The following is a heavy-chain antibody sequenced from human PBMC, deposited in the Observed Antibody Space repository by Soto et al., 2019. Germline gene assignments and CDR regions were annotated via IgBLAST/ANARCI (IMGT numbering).Heavy chain of an antibody. CDR1: GYTFTSYG. CDR2: ISAYNGYT. CDR3: ASVYRESRDGYNSAY. J-gene: IGHJ4*02. V-gene: IGHV1-18*01. Sequence: QVQLVQSGAEVKKPGASVKVSCKASGYTFTSYGISWVRQAPGQGLEWMGWISAYNGYTNYAQKVQGRVTMTTDTSTSTAYMELRSLRSDDTAVYYCASVYRESRDGYNSAYWGQGTLVTVSS. D-gene: IGHD5-12*01.